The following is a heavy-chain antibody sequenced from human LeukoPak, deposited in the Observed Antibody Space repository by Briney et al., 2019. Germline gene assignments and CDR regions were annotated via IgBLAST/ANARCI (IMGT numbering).Heavy chain of an antibody. CDR1: GGSFSGYY. CDR3: ASRPRIYGWGGG. V-gene: IGHV4-34*01. CDR2: INHSGST. D-gene: IGHD3-10*01. Sequence: SETLSLTCAVYGGSFSGYYWSWIRQPPGKGLEWIGEINHSGSTNYNPSLKSRVTISVDTSKNQFSLKLSSVTAADTAVYYCASRPRIYGWGGGWGQGTLVTVSS. J-gene: IGHJ4*02.